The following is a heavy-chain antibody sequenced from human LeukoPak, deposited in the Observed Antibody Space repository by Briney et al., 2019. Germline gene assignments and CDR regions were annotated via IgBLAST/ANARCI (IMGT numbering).Heavy chain of an antibody. CDR3: ARVTYVDDMLYQYFDY. CDR2: IFHSGNS. CDR1: SYSLSSGSY. J-gene: IGHJ4*02. D-gene: IGHD4-17*01. V-gene: IGHV4-38-2*01. Sequence: SETLSLTCAVSSYSLSSGSYWGWIRQSPGKGLEWVGIIFHSGNSYYNPSLKSRLTMSVDTSKNQFSLNLTSVTAADTALYYCARVTYVDDMLYQYFDYWGQGILVTVSS.